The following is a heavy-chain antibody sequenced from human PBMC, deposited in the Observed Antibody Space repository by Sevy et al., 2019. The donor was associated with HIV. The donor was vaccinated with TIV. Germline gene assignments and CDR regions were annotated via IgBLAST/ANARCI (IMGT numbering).Heavy chain of an antibody. J-gene: IGHJ4*02. CDR3: ARDLSSGWYGVGDY. V-gene: IGHV3-48*01. CDR1: GFIFSSYG. D-gene: IGHD6-19*01. Sequence: GVSLRLSCAASGFIFSSYGMNWVRQAAGKGLEWISYISSSSSTIYYADSVKGRFTISRDNAKNSLYLQMNSLSAEDTAVYYCARDLSSGWYGVGDYWGQGTLVTVSS. CDR2: ISSSSSTI.